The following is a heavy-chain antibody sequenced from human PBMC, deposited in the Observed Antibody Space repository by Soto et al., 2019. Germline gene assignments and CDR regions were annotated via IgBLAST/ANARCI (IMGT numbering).Heavy chain of an antibody. Sequence: SETLSLTCTVSGGSISGYYWGWIRQPPGKGLEWIGYIHYSGSTYYNPSLKSRITIALDTSKNHFSLNLNSVTAADTALYYCARETTQEAFDIWGQGTMVTVSS. CDR3: ARETTQEAFDI. CDR2: IHYSGST. CDR1: GGSISGYY. D-gene: IGHD4-17*01. J-gene: IGHJ3*02. V-gene: IGHV4-59*01.